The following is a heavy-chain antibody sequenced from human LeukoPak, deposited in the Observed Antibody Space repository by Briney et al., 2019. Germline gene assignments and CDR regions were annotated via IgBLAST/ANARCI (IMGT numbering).Heavy chain of an antibody. J-gene: IGHJ4*02. CDR3: TTYYDTSGYKWNY. CDR2: IFHSGST. V-gene: IGHV4-4*02. CDR1: GGSIINNNW. Sequence: PSETLSLTCTVSGGSIINNNWRSWVRQPPGKGLEWIGEIFHSGSTTYNPSLKSRLTISVDKSRNQFSLKLSSVTAADTAVYYCTTYYDTSGYKWNYWGQGILVTVSS. D-gene: IGHD3-22*01.